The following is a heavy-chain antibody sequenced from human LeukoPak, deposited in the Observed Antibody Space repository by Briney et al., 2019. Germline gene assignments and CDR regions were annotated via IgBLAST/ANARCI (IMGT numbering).Heavy chain of an antibody. V-gene: IGHV3-30-3*01. CDR2: ISYDGSNK. J-gene: IGHJ4*02. CDR3: ARDGNILTGYYADY. Sequence: GGSLRLSCAASGFTFSSYAMHWVRQAPGKGLEGGAVISYDGSNKYYADSVTGRFSISRDNANNSLYLQMNSLRAEDTAVYYCARDGNILTGYYADYWGQGTLVTVSS. D-gene: IGHD3-9*01. CDR1: GFTFSSYA.